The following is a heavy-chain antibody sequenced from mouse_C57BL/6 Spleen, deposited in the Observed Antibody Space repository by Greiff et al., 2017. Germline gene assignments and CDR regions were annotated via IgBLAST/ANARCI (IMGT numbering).Heavy chain of an antibody. D-gene: IGHD1-1*01. J-gene: IGHJ2*01. Sequence: QVQLQQPGAELVMPGASVKLSCKASGYTFTSYWMHWVKQRPGQGLEWIGEIDPSDSYTNYNQKFKGKSTLTVDKSSSTAYMQLSSLTSEDSAVYYYARCLNTTVVASYYFDYGGQGTTLTVSS. CDR2: IDPSDSYT. CDR1: GYTFTSYW. V-gene: IGHV1-69*01. CDR3: ARCLNTTVVASYYFDY.